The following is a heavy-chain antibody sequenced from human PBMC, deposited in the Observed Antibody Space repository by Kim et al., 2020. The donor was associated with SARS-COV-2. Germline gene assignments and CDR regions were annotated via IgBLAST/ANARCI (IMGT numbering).Heavy chain of an antibody. D-gene: IGHD6-19*01. J-gene: IGHJ6*02. Sequence: GGSLRLSCAASGFTFSSYEMNWVRQAPGKGLEWVSYISSSGSTIYYADSVKGRFTISRDNAKNSLYLQMNSLRAEDTAVYYCAREGIAVAGTAYGMDVWGQGTTVTVSS. V-gene: IGHV3-48*03. CDR3: AREGIAVAGTAYGMDV. CDR1: GFTFSSYE. CDR2: ISSSGSTI.